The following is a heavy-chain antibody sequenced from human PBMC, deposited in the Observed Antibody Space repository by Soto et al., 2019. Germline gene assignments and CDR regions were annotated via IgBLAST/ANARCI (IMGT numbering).Heavy chain of an antibody. V-gene: IGHV1-69*06. CDR2: IIPIFGTA. CDR1: GGSFSSFT. J-gene: IGHJ4*02. Sequence: SVKVSCKASGGSFSSFTINWVRQAPGQGLEWMGGIIPIFGTASYAQKFQGRVSINADKSTYTAYMELTSLRSEDTAVCYRATREQLAHFDSWGQGTLVTVSS. CDR3: ATREQLAHFDS. D-gene: IGHD6-13*01.